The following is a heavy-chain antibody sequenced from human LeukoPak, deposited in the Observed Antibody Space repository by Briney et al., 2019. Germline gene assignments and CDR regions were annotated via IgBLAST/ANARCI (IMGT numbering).Heavy chain of an antibody. CDR1: GYTFTTYT. J-gene: IGHJ4*02. CDR3: ARGGYFHEYY. D-gene: IGHD2/OR15-2a*01. CDR2: INTNTGNP. Sequence: ASVKVSCKASGYTFTTYTINWVRQAPGQGLEWMGWINTNTGNPTYAQGFTGRFVFSLDTSVSTAYLQISSLKAENTAVYYCARGGYFHEYYWGQGTLVTVSS. V-gene: IGHV7-4-1*02.